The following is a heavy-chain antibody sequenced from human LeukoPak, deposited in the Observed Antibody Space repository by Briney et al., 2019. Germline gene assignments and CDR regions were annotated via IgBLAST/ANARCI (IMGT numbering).Heavy chain of an antibody. J-gene: IGHJ4*02. D-gene: IGHD5-24*01. CDR3: ARGGYNPFDY. CDR1: GGSIRNYY. CDR2: IYSSGNT. V-gene: IGHV4-4*09. Sequence: SETLSLTCTVSGGSIRNYYWSWSRQPPGKGLEYIGYIYSSGNTDYNPSLKSRVTISVDTSKNQFSLKLSSVTAADTAVYYCARGGYNPFDYWGQGTLVTVSS.